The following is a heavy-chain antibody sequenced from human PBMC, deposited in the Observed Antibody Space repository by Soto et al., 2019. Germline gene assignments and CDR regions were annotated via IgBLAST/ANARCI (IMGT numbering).Heavy chain of an antibody. V-gene: IGHV3-7*01. Sequence: EVQLVESGGGLVQPGGSLRLSCAASGFTFSSYWMSLVRQAPGKGLEWVANIKQEGSEKYYVDSVKGRFTISRDNAKNSLYLQMNSLRAEDTAVYYCARDNSCSCGSCYYFDYWGQGTLVTVSS. J-gene: IGHJ4*02. CDR2: IKQEGSEK. D-gene: IGHD2-15*01. CDR1: GFTFSSYW. CDR3: ARDNSCSCGSCYYFDY.